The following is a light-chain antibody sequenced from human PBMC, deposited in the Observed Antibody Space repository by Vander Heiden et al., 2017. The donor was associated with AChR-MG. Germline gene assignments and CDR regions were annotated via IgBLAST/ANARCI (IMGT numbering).Light chain of an antibody. Sequence: EIVLTQSPGTLSLSPGERATLSCRASQDITSAFLAWYQQKPGQAPRLLIYGASSRVTGIPDRFSGRGSGTDFSLTITGLEPEDFAMYYCQQYGSSAITFGEGTRLEIK. V-gene: IGKV3-20*01. CDR2: GAS. CDR3: QQYGSSAIT. J-gene: IGKJ5*01. CDR1: QDITSAF.